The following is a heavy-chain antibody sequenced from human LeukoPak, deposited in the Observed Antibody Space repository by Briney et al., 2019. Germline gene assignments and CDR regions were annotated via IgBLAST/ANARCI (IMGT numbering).Heavy chain of an antibody. J-gene: IGHJ4*02. D-gene: IGHD2-21*02. CDR1: GFTFSSYG. Sequence: GGSLRLSCAASGFTFSSYGMTWVRQAPGKGLEWVSAISGSGGSTYCADSVKGRFTISRDNSKNTLYLQMNSLRAEDTAVYYCAKDISGGDCPDYWGQGTLVTVSS. V-gene: IGHV3-23*01. CDR3: AKDISGGDCPDY. CDR2: ISGSGGST.